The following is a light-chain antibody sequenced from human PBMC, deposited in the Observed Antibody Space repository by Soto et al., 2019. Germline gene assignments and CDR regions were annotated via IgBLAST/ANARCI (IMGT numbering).Light chain of an antibody. Sequence: IVMTQSPATLSVSPGERATLSCRASQSVSSNLAWYQQEPGQAPRLLIYGASTRATGIPARFSGSGSGTEFTLTISSLQSEDFAVYYCQQYNNWPRTFGQGTKV. CDR3: QQYNNWPRT. V-gene: IGKV3-15*01. CDR1: QSVSSN. J-gene: IGKJ1*01. CDR2: GAS.